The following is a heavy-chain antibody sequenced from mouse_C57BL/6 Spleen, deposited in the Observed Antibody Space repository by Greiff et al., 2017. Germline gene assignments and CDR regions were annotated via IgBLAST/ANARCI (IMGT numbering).Heavy chain of an antibody. CDR2: IYPGSGST. CDR1: GYTFTSYW. J-gene: IGHJ4*01. CDR3: ARPGRSFSYAMDY. V-gene: IGHV1-55*01. Sequence: QVQLQQPGAELVKPGASVKMSCKASGYTFTSYWITWVKQRPGQGLEWIGDIYPGSGSTNYNEKFKSKATLTVDTSSSTAYMQLSSLTSEDSAVYYCARPGRSFSYAMDYWGQGTSVTVSS. D-gene: IGHD1-1*01.